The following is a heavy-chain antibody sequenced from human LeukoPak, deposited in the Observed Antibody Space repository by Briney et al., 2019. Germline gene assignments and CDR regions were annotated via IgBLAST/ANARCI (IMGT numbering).Heavy chain of an antibody. V-gene: IGHV4-34*01. J-gene: IGHJ6*03. D-gene: IGHD3-9*01. CDR1: GFTFSNYG. Sequence: GSLRLSCAASGFTFSNYGMNWVRQAPGKGLEWIGEINHSGSTNYNPSLKSRVTISVDTSKNQFSLKLSSVTAADTAVYYCARHVAFRDDILTGYYGGRGLYYYYMDVWGKGTTVTISS. CDR3: ARHVAFRDDILTGYYGGRGLYYYYMDV. CDR2: INHSGST.